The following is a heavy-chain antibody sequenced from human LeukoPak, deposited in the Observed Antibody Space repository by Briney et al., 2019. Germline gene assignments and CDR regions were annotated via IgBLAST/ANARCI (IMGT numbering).Heavy chain of an antibody. D-gene: IGHD2-21*01. CDR2: INPNSGDT. CDR3: VRACGGGGCQQAFDM. Sequence: ASVKVSCKASGYTFTDYYMHWVRQAPGQGLEWMGWINPNSGDTEYAQKFQGRITMTRDMSTSTVYMELTSLRSEDTAVYYCVRACGGGGCQQAFDMWGQGTMVTVSS. J-gene: IGHJ3*02. CDR1: GYTFTDYY. V-gene: IGHV1-2*02.